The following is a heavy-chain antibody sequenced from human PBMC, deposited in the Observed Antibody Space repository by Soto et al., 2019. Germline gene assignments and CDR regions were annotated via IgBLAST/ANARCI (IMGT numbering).Heavy chain of an antibody. CDR2: IWYDGSNK. Sequence: SLRLSCAASGFTFSSYGMHWVRQAPGKGLEWVAVIWYDGSNKYYADSVKGRFTISRDNSKNTLYLQMNSLRAEDTAVYYCARTMYYDFWSGYYPDYYYYYMDVWGKGTTVTVSS. V-gene: IGHV3-33*01. J-gene: IGHJ6*03. CDR3: ARTMYYDFWSGYYPDYYYYYMDV. CDR1: GFTFSSYG. D-gene: IGHD3-3*01.